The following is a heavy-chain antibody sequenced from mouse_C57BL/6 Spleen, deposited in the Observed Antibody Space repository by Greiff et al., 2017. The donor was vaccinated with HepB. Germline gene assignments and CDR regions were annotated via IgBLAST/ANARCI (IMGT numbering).Heavy chain of an antibody. CDR1: GYTFTSYW. Sequence: QVQLQQSGAELVRPGSLVKLSCKASGYTFTSYWMDWVKQRPGQGLEWIGNIYPSDSETHYNQKFKDKATLTVDKSSSTAYMQLSSLTSEDSAVYYCARHGLYSNYNWYFDVWGTGTTVTVSS. V-gene: IGHV1-61*01. CDR3: ARHGLYSNYNWYFDV. D-gene: IGHD2-5*01. J-gene: IGHJ1*03. CDR2: IYPSDSET.